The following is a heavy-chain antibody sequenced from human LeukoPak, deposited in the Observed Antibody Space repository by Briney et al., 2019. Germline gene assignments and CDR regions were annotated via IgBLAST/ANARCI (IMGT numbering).Heavy chain of an antibody. Sequence: PGGSLRLSCAASGLTFSIYGMRWVRQAPGKGLEWVAVISSDGREEDYADSVRGRFTISRDNSRDTLYLQISSLRPEDAAVYYCRAATKNRGYYFDYWGQGTLVTVSS. V-gene: IGHV3-30*03. J-gene: IGHJ4*02. CDR3: RAATKNRGYYFDY. D-gene: IGHD1-14*01. CDR1: GLTFSIYG. CDR2: ISSDGREE.